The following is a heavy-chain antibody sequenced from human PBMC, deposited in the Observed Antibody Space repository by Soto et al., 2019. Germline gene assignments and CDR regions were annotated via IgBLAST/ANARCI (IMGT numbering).Heavy chain of an antibody. CDR3: VRFEEPSPGSGPLADL. CDR1: GESSSTYY. V-gene: IGHV4-34*01. CDR2: IHYNGRT. J-gene: IGHJ4*02. D-gene: IGHD3-10*01. Sequence: QVRLQQWGAGLLNPSETLSLTCGVYGESSSTYYWNWICQSPGKGLEWIADIHYNGRTNYNPSLKSRHTISVDTSQKQFSLKLTSVTAADTAVYYCVRFEEPSPGSGPLADLWGQGTLVTVSS.